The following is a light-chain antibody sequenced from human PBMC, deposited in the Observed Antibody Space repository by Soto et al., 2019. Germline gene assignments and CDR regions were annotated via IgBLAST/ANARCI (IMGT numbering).Light chain of an antibody. V-gene: IGKV1-5*01. CDR1: QSISNR. CDR3: QHYGGMWT. CDR2: DAS. Sequence: DIQMTQSPSTLSASVGDRVTMTCRASQSISNRLAWYQQKPGKAPKVLIYDASSLESGVPSRFSGSGSGTEFALTISSLQPDDFATYWCQHYGGMWTFGQGTKVHI. J-gene: IGKJ1*01.